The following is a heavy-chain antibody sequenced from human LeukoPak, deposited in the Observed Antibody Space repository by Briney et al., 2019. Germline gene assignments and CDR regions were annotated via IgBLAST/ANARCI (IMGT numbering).Heavy chain of an antibody. CDR1: GYSFTRYW. CDR3: ARQGPMYAIDY. J-gene: IGHJ4*02. Sequence: GESLKISCKGSGYSFTRYWIGWVRQMPGKGLQWMGIIYPGDSAIRYSPSFQGQVTISADKSISTAYLQWSSLKASDTAMYYCARQGPMYAIDYWGQGTLVTVSS. V-gene: IGHV5-51*01. CDR2: IYPGDSAI. D-gene: IGHD2-8*01.